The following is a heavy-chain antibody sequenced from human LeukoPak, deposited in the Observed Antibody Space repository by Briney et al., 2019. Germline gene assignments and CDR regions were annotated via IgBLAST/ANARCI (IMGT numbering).Heavy chain of an antibody. CDR3: ARSQQLVRRYFDY. CDR2: IIPIFGTA. Sequence: SLKVSSKASGGSFSSYAISWVRHAPGQGLEWMGGIIPIFGTANYAQKFHGRDTITADKSTSTAYMELGSLRSEDTAVYYGARSQQLVRRYFDYWGQGTLVTVSS. CDR1: GGSFSSYA. V-gene: IGHV1-69*06. J-gene: IGHJ4*02. D-gene: IGHD6-13*01.